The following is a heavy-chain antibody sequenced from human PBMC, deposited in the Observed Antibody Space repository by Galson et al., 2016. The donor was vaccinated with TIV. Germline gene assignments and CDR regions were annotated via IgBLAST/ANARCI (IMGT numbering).Heavy chain of an antibody. Sequence: SVKVSCKASGYTFAIYAMHWVRQAPGQRLEWLGWFNAGNGNTKYSQKFQGRVTITWDTSASTAYMELSSLRFEDTAVYYCARPPYCGGDCYKYDHWGQGTRVTAYS. CDR3: ARPPYCGGDCYKYDH. D-gene: IGHD2-21*01. J-gene: IGHJ4*02. V-gene: IGHV1-3*01. CDR1: GYTFAIYA. CDR2: FNAGNGNT.